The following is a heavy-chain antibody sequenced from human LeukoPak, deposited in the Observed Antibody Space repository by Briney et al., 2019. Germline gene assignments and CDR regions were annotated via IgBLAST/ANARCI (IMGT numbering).Heavy chain of an antibody. J-gene: IGHJ4*02. D-gene: IGHD3-10*01. CDR3: ARGRAMVRGPKIDY. V-gene: IGHV1-8*01. Sequence: ASVKVSCKASGYTFTSYDINWVRQATGQGLEWMGWMNPNSGNTGYAQKFQGRVTMTRNTSISTAYMELSSLRSEDTAVYYCARGRAMVRGPKIDYWGQGTLVTVSP. CDR2: MNPNSGNT. CDR1: GYTFTSYD.